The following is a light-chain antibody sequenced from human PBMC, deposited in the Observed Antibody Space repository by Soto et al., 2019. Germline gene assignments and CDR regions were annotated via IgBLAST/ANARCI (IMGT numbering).Light chain of an antibody. CDR2: DTS. CDR3: HQRKSWPRK. Sequence: EIVLTQSPATLSSSPGERATLSCRASPTVSSKLAWYQHKPGQAPRLLIYDTSNRATGIPARFSGSGSGTDFTLTISSLEPEDFAVYYCHQRKSWPRKFGQGTKVDIK. CDR1: PTVSSK. J-gene: IGKJ1*01. V-gene: IGKV3-11*01.